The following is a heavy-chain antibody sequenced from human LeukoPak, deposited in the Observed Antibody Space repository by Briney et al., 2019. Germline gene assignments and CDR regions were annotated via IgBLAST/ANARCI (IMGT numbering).Heavy chain of an antibody. CDR3: AREGYYGSGSPPSLYFDY. J-gene: IGHJ4*02. CDR2: TSSDLNVK. CDR1: GFTFRNYV. Sequence: GGSLRLSCAASGFTFRNYVIHWVRQAPGKGLEWVAVTSSDLNVKLYADSVKGRFTISRDNSRSTLYLQMNSLRPEDTAIYYCAREGYYGSGSPPSLYFDYWGQGTLVTLS. V-gene: IGHV3-30-3*01. D-gene: IGHD3-10*01.